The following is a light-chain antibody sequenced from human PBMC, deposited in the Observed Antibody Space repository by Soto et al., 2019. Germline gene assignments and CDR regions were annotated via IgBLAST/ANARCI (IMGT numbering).Light chain of an antibody. CDR1: TSDVGGYNF. Sequence: QSVLTQPASVSGSPGQSITISCTGTTSDVGGYNFVSWYQLHPGKAPKLMIFEVSNRPSGVSNRFSGSKSGNTASLTISGLQVEDEADYYCSSYTSSGTRVFGTGTKLTVL. V-gene: IGLV2-14*01. CDR2: EVS. J-gene: IGLJ1*01. CDR3: SSYTSSGTRV.